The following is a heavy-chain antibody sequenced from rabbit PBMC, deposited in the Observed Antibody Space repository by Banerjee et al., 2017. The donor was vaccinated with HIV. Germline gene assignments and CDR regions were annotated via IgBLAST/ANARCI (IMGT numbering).Heavy chain of an antibody. V-gene: IGHV1S7*01. D-gene: IGHD6-1*01. CDR1: GFDFNSYY. CDR3: ARDGYAGYAYPTGYYFNL. Sequence: QLKESGGGLVQPGGSLTLSCKASGFDFNSYYMSWVRQAPGKGLEWIGYIDPIFDSAYYASGVNGRFPISSHNAQNTLYLQLNSLTAADTATYFCARDGYAGYAYPTGYYFNLWGPGTLVTVS. J-gene: IGHJ4*01. CDR2: IDPIFDSA.